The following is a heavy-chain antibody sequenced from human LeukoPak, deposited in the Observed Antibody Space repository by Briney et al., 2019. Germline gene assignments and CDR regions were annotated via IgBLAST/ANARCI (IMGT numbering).Heavy chain of an antibody. D-gene: IGHD2-2*01. CDR1: GFIFSSYA. CDR2: ISGSAGST. J-gene: IGHJ4*02. Sequence: GGPLRLSCSASGFIFSSYAMSWVRQAPGKGLEWVSTISGSAGSTYYADSVKGRFTISRDNSKNTLYLQMNSLKAEDTAVYHCAKGFLGYCSSTSCYLGRPFDYWGQGTLVTVSS. V-gene: IGHV3-23*01. CDR3: AKGFLGYCSSTSCYLGRPFDY.